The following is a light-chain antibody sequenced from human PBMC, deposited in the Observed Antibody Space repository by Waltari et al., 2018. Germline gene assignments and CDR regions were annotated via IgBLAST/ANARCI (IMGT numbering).Light chain of an antibody. CDR3: QQAYGTPPWT. J-gene: IGKJ1*01. Sequence: DIRMTQSPPSLSASVGDRVTITCRASERISTYLNWDQQKPGKAPKVLIYGASTLESWVPSRFSGSGSGTDFTLTISSLQSEDFATYYCQQAYGTPPWTFGQGTQVE. CDR1: ERISTY. V-gene: IGKV1-39*01. CDR2: GAS.